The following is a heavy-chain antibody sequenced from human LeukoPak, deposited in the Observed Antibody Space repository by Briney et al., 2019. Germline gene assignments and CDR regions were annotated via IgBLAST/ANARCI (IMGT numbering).Heavy chain of an antibody. CDR2: IHTSGST. CDR3: AREGGWLRFRNPEGAFDI. D-gene: IGHD5-12*01. CDR1: GGSISSGSYY. V-gene: IGHV4-61*02. Sequence: SETLSLTCTVSGGSISSGSYYWSWIRQPAGKGLEWIGRIHTSGSTNYNPALKSRVTISVDTSKNHFSLKLSSVTAADTAVYYCAREGGWLRFRNPEGAFDIWGQGTMVTVSS. J-gene: IGHJ3*02.